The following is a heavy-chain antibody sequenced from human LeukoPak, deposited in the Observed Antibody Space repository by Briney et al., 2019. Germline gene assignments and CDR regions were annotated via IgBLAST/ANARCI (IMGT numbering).Heavy chain of an antibody. CDR2: IYYSGST. V-gene: IGHV4-59*01. Sequence: PSETLSLTCTVSGGSISSYYWSWIRQPPGKGLEWIGYIYYSGSTNYNPSLESRVTISVDTSKNQFSLKLSSVTAADTAVYYCARGWYGYSSGWFDPWGQGTLVTVSS. CDR3: ARGWYGYSSGWFDP. CDR1: GGSISSYY. J-gene: IGHJ5*02. D-gene: IGHD6-19*01.